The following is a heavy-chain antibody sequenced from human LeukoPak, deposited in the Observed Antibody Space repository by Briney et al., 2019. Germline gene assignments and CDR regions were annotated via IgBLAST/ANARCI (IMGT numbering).Heavy chain of an antibody. Sequence: PGGSLRLSFAASGFNYSSYTMNWVRQAPGMGLEWLSYISASRDITYYADSVKGRFTISRDNAKNSLYLQMNSLRAEDTAVYYCARLLGYCGGGYCYGRLYFDYWGQGTLVTVSS. CDR1: GFNYSSYT. V-gene: IGHV3-48*01. CDR3: ARLLGYCGGGYCYGRLYFDY. D-gene: IGHD2-15*01. CDR2: ISASRDIT. J-gene: IGHJ4*02.